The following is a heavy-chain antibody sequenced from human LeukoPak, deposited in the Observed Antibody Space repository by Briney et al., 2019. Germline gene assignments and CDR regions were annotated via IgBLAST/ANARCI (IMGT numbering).Heavy chain of an antibody. J-gene: IGHJ4*02. D-gene: IGHD4-17*01. Sequence: GGSLRLSCAASGLTFSNYPIHWVRQAPGKGLEYVSAISIDGGSTYYANSVKGRFTISRDSSKSTLYLQMGSLRAEDTAVYYCARGASTTVTIFDYWGQGSLVTVSS. CDR1: GLTFSNYP. CDR3: ARGASTTVTIFDY. CDR2: ISIDGGST. V-gene: IGHV3-64*01.